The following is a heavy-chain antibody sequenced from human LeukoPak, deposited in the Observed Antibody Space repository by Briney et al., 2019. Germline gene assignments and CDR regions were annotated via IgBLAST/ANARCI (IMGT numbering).Heavy chain of an antibody. CDR3: GKDYRSSTSCPLDY. J-gene: IGHJ4*02. CDR1: GITFSSHG. Sequence: PGGSLRLSCAASGITFSSHGMHWVRQAPGKGLEWVAVISYDGSSKYYADSVKGRFTISRDNSKNTLYLQMNSLRAEDTAVYYCGKDYRSSTSCPLDYWGQGTLVTVSS. D-gene: IGHD2-2*01. V-gene: IGHV3-30*18. CDR2: ISYDGSSK.